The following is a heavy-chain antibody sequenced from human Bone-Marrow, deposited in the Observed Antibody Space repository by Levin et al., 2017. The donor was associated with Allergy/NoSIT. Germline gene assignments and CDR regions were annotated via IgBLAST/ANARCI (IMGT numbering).Heavy chain of an antibody. D-gene: IGHD3-10*01. V-gene: IGHV4-61*01. CDR3: ARDQYGYMVRGVTVDY. Sequence: SETLSLTCTVSGGSVSSGSYYWSWIRQPPGKGLEWIGYIYYSGSTNYNPSLKSRVTISVDTSKNQFSLKLSSVTAADTAVYYCARDQYGYMVRGVTVDYWGQGTLVTVSS. J-gene: IGHJ4*02. CDR2: IYYSGST. CDR1: GGSVSSGSYY.